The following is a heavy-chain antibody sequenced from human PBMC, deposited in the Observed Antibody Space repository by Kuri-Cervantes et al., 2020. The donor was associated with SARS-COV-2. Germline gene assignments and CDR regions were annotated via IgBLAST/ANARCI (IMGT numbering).Heavy chain of an antibody. D-gene: IGHD3-3*01. V-gene: IGHV4-4*07. J-gene: IGHJ5*02. CDR3: ARESHTTMYGTVVLEWFDL. Sequence: SETLSLTCSVSDGSISADYWSWIRQPAGKRPEWIGRIYPSGIINYNPSLDSRVTMSVDTSKNRISLKLKSVTAADTAVYYCARESHTTMYGTVVLEWFDLWGQGTLVTVSS. CDR1: DGSISADY. CDR2: IYPSGII.